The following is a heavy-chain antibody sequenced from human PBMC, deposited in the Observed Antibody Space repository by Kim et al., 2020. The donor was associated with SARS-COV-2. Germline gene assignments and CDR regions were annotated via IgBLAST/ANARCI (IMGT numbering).Heavy chain of an antibody. CDR3: ARGGGGCSITTCYERGSNDYYSMDV. Sequence: ASVKVSCKASGYTFSISGISWVRQAPGQGLEWMGWISSYNGHTHYAQKIQGRVTMTIDTSTSTAYMELRSLRFDDTAVYYCARGGGGCSITTCYERGSNDYYSMDVWGQGTPVTVSS. V-gene: IGHV1-18*01. J-gene: IGHJ6*02. CDR2: ISSYNGHT. D-gene: IGHD2-2*01. CDR1: GYTFSISG.